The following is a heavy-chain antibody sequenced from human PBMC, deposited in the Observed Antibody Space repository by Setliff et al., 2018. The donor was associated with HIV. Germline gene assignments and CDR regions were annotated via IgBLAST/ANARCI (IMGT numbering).Heavy chain of an antibody. J-gene: IGHJ4*02. Sequence: GGSLRLSCAASGFTFSDSYMSWIRQAPGKGLEYLSYISSSGTTVFYGDSVKGRFTISRDNAKNSLYLQMSSLRVEDTAVYYCARDNRPSGYISGWYIDYWGQGTLVTVSS. V-gene: IGHV3-11*04. CDR3: ARDNRPSGYISGWYIDY. D-gene: IGHD6-13*01. CDR2: ISSSGTTV. CDR1: GFTFSDSY.